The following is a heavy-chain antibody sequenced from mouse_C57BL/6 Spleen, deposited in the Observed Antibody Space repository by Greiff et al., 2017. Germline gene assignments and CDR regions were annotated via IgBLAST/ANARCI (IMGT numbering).Heavy chain of an antibody. D-gene: IGHD2-2*01. CDR3: ARQGGNGYEGYAMDY. CDR2: IHPNSGST. J-gene: IGHJ4*01. CDR1: GYTFTSYW. Sequence: VQLQQSGAELVKPGASVKLSCKASGYTFTSYWMHWVKQRPGQGLEWIGMIHPNSGSTNYNEKFKSKATLTVDKSSSTAYMQLSSLTSEDSAVYYCARQGGNGYEGYAMDYWGQGTSVTVSS. V-gene: IGHV1-64*01.